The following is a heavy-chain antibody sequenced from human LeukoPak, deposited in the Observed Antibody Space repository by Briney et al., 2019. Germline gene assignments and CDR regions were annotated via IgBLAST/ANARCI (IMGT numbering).Heavy chain of an antibody. V-gene: IGHV4-30-4*08. CDR1: GGSISSGDYY. J-gene: IGHJ5*02. CDR2: IYYSGIT. Sequence: NPSETLSLXCTVSGGSISSGDYYWSWIRQPPGKGLEWIGYIYYSGITFHYNPSLKSRVNISVDTSKNQFSLRLSSVTAVDTAVYYCASTNRSSASCYGANWFDPWGQGTLVTVSS. CDR3: ASTNRSSASCYGANWFDP. D-gene: IGHD2-2*01.